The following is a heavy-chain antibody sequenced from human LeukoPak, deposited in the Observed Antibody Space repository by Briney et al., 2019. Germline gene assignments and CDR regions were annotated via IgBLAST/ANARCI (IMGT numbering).Heavy chain of an antibody. CDR2: IKQDGSEK. V-gene: IGHV3-7*01. Sequence: GGSLRLSCAASGFTFSSYWISWFRQAPGRGLEWVANIKQDGSEKYYVDSVKGRFTISRDNAKNSLYLQMNSLRAEDTAVYYCARGAHYYGSGSWGQGTLVTVSS. CDR1: GFTFSSYW. CDR3: ARGAHYYGSGS. D-gene: IGHD3-10*01. J-gene: IGHJ4*02.